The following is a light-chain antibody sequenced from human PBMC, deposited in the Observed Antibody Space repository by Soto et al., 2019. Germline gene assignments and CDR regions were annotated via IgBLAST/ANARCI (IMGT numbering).Light chain of an antibody. CDR3: SSYTTNSAHV. V-gene: IGLV2-14*01. CDR1: SSDVGAYDY. J-gene: IGLJ2*01. Sequence: QSALTQPPSASGSPGQSVTISCTGTSSDVGAYDYVCWYQQHPGKAPKLMIYEVFNWPSGVSTRFSGSKSGSTASLTISGLQAEDEADYFCSSYTTNSAHVFGGGTKVTVL. CDR2: EVF.